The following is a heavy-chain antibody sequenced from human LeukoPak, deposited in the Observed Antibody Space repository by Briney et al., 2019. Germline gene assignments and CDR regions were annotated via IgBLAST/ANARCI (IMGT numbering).Heavy chain of an antibody. V-gene: IGHV1-2*02. CDR2: INPNSGDT. Sequence: ASVKVSCKASEYTFTAYYVHWVRQAPGQGLEWMGWINPNSGDTNFAQNFQGRVTMTRDTSISTAYMELSRLRSDDTAVYYCARVYDSSGSNNWFDPWGQGTLVTVSS. CDR1: EYTFTAYY. J-gene: IGHJ5*02. D-gene: IGHD3-22*01. CDR3: ARVYDSSGSNNWFDP.